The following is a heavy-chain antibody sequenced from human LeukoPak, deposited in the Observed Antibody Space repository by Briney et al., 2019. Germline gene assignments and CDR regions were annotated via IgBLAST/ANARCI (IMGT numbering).Heavy chain of an antibody. D-gene: IGHD3-16*02. J-gene: IGHJ4*02. Sequence: GGSLRLSCAASGFTFSQHWMIWVRQAPGKGLEWVAKISPDESHKTYADSVEGRFTISRDNAGKSLYLQMDSLRPDDTAVYYCARDPRWNFDYCGQGTLVAVSS. CDR3: ARDPRWNFDY. V-gene: IGHV3-7*04. CDR1: GFTFSQHW. CDR2: ISPDESHK.